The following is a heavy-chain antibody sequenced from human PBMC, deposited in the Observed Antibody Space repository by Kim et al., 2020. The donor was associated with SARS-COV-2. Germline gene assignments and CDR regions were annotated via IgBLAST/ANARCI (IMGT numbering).Heavy chain of an antibody. CDR1: GYTLTELS. J-gene: IGHJ3*02. CDR3: ATRGPIVVVTATRGAFDI. CDR2: FDPEDGET. V-gene: IGHV1-24*01. Sequence: ASVKVSCKVSGYTLTELSMHWVRQAPGKGLEWMGGFDPEDGETIYAQKFQGRVTMTEDTSTDTAYMELSSLRSEDTAVYYCATRGPIVVVTATRGAFDIWGQGTMVTVSS. D-gene: IGHD2-21*02.